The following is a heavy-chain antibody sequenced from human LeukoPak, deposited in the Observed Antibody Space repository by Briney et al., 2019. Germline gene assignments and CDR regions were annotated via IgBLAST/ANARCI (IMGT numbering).Heavy chain of an antibody. V-gene: IGHV4-59*08. D-gene: IGHD3-22*01. Sequence: SETLSLTCTVSGGSISSYYWSWIRQPPGKGLEWIGYIYYSGSTNYNPSLKGRVTISVDTSKNQFSLKLSSVTAADTAVYYCARLNSGYYYDSSGYPHDAFDIWGQGTMVTVSS. CDR2: IYYSGST. CDR3: ARLNSGYYYDSSGYPHDAFDI. J-gene: IGHJ3*02. CDR1: GGSISSYY.